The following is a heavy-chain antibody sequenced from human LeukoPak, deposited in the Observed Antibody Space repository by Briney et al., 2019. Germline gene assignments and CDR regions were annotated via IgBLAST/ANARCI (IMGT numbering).Heavy chain of an antibody. CDR2: IYPGDSDT. CDR3: ARLGGNYYDSSGYAFDI. V-gene: IGHV5-51*03. Sequence: PGESLKISCKGAGSSFTSYWIGWVRQMPGKGLGWMGIIYPGDSDTSYSPSFQGQVTISADKSISTAYLQWSSLKASDTAMYYCARLGGNYYDSSGYAFDIWGQGTMVTVSS. CDR1: GSSFTSYW. J-gene: IGHJ3*02. D-gene: IGHD3-22*01.